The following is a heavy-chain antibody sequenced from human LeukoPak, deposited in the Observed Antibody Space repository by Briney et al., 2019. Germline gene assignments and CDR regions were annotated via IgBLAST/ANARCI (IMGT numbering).Heavy chain of an antibody. CDR3: ARPGQLGEYTPYYFDF. CDR2: IYPADSDT. D-gene: IGHD3-16*01. V-gene: IGHV5-51*01. Sequence: GESLKISCKGSGFSFTSYWIGCVRQMPGKGLEYMGIIYPADSDTRYSPSFQGQVTISADKSISTAYLQWSSLKASDTAMYYCARPGQLGEYTPYYFDFWGQGTLVTVSS. CDR1: GFSFTSYW. J-gene: IGHJ4*02.